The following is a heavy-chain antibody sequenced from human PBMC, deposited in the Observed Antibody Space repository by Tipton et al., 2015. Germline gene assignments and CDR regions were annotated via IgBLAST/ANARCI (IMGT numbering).Heavy chain of an antibody. CDR2: ISSSGGST. D-gene: IGHD2-2*01. Sequence: SLRLSCAASGFTFSSYAMTWVRQAPGKGLEWVSTISSSGGSTYYADSVKGRFTISRDNSKNILYLQMNSLRAEDTAVYYCAKDQPGRIVVPAAPAAYNMDVWGQGTTVTVSS. CDR3: AKDQPGRIVVPAAPAAYNMDV. J-gene: IGHJ6*02. CDR1: GFTFSSYA. V-gene: IGHV3-23*01.